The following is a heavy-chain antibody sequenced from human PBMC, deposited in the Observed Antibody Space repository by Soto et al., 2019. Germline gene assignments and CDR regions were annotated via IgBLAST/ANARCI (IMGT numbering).Heavy chain of an antibody. V-gene: IGHV3-30*18. J-gene: IGHJ6*02. D-gene: IGHD1-1*01. CDR2: ISYDGSNK. Sequence: QVQLVESGGGVVQPGRSLRLSCAASGFTFSGYGMHWVRQAPGKGLARVAVISYDGSNKYYADSVKGRFTISRDNSKNTLYLQMNSRRAEDTAVYYCAKENSNGSPYYYYGMDVWGQGTTVTVSS. CDR3: AKENSNGSPYYYYGMDV. CDR1: GFTFSGYG.